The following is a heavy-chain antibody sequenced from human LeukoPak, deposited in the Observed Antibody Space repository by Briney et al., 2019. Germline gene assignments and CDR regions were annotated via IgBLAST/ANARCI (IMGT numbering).Heavy chain of an antibody. CDR2: IYTSGST. Sequence: SETLSLTCTVSGGSISSYYWSWIRQPAGKGLEWIGRIYTSGSTNYNPSLKSRVTMSVDTSKNQFSLKLSSVTAADTAVYYCARDPYYGSGHYYYYYMDVWGKGTTVTVSS. CDR1: GGSISSYY. V-gene: IGHV4-4*07. J-gene: IGHJ6*03. CDR3: ARDPYYGSGHYYYYYMDV. D-gene: IGHD3-10*01.